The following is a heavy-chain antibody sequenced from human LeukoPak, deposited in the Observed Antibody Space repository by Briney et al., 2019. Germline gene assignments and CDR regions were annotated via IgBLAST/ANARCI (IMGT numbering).Heavy chain of an antibody. V-gene: IGHV6-1*01. J-gene: IGHJ6*02. CDR2: TYYRSKWYN. CDR3: AREGSGYSSSWYSLWYYYYGMDV. D-gene: IGHD6-13*01. CDR1: GDSVSSNSAA. Sequence: SQTLSLTCAISGDSVSSNSAAWNWIRQSPSRGLEWLGRTYYRSKWYNDYAVSVKSRITINPDTSKNQFSLQLNSVTPEDTAVYYCAREGSGYSSSWYSLWYYYYGMDVWGQGTTVTVSS.